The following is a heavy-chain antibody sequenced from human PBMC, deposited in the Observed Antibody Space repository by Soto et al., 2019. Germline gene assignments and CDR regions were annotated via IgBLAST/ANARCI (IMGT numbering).Heavy chain of an antibody. Sequence: QVHLVQSGAEVKKPGASVKVSCKGSGYDFTTYGITWVRQAPGQGLEWMAWISAHNGNTDYAQKLQGRVTVTRDTSTSTAYMELMSLRSDDTAMYYCARGRSGDYWGQGALVTVSS. V-gene: IGHV1-18*01. CDR3: ARGRSGDY. CDR1: GYDFTTYG. J-gene: IGHJ4*02. CDR2: ISAHNGNT.